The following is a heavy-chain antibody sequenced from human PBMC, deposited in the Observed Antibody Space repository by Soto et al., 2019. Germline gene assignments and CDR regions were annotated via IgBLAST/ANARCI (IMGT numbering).Heavy chain of an antibody. CDR1: GGSFSGYY. Sequence: SETLSLTCAVYGGSFSGYYWSWIRQPPGKGLEWIGEINHSGNTNYNPSLKSRVTISVDTSKNQFSLKLSSVTAADTAVYYCARTSYYYDSSGYHNWFDPWGQGTLVTVSS. V-gene: IGHV4-34*01. J-gene: IGHJ5*02. D-gene: IGHD3-22*01. CDR2: INHSGNT. CDR3: ARTSYYYDSSGYHNWFDP.